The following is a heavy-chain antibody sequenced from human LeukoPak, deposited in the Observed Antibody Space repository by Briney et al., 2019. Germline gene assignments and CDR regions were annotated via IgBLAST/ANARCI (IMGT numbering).Heavy chain of an antibody. D-gene: IGHD2-2*01. V-gene: IGHV5-51*01. CDR2: IYPGDSDT. J-gene: IGHJ6*02. CDR1: GSSFTTYW. Sequence: GESLKISCKGSGSSFTTYWIAWVRQMPGKGLEWLGIIYPGDSDTRYSPSFQGQVTISADKSISTAYLQWSSLKASDSAIYYCARKSTGMDVWGQGTTVTVSS. CDR3: ARKSTGMDV.